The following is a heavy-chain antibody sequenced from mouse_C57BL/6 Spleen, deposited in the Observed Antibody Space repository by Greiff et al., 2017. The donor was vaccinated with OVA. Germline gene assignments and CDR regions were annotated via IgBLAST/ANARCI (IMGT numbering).Heavy chain of an antibody. Sequence: EVQLQQSGPGLVKPSQSLSLTCSVTGYSITSGYYWNWIRQFPGNKLEWMGYISYDGSNNYNPSLKNRISITRDTSKNQFFLKLNSVTTEDTATYYCARLRDLAYWGQGTLVTVSA. CDR3: ARLRDLAY. CDR1: GYSITSGYY. D-gene: IGHD3-3*01. CDR2: ISYDGSN. V-gene: IGHV3-6*01. J-gene: IGHJ3*01.